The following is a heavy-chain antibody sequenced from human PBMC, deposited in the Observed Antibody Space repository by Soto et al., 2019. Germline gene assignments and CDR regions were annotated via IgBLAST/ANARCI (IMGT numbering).Heavy chain of an antibody. CDR3: ATLGRPPAAGTLDY. Sequence: SETLSLTCTVSGGSISSSSYYWGWIRQPPGKGLEWIGYIYYSGSTNYNPSLKSRVTISVDTSKNQFSLKLSSVAAADTAVYYCATLGRPPAAGTLDYWGQGTLVTVSS. CDR1: GGSISSSSYY. J-gene: IGHJ4*02. CDR2: IYYSGST. D-gene: IGHD6-13*01. V-gene: IGHV4-61*05.